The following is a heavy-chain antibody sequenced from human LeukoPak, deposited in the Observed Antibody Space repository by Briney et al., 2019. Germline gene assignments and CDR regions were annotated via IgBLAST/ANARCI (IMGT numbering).Heavy chain of an antibody. Sequence: SETLSLTCTVSGGSISSYYWSWIRQPAGKGLEWIGRIYTSGSTNYNPSLKSRVTMSVDTSKNQFSLKLGSVTAADTAVYYCAAGNPERSLEWLWDAFDIWGQGTMVTVSS. CDR3: AAGNPERSLEWLWDAFDI. CDR1: GGSISSYY. V-gene: IGHV4-4*07. CDR2: IYTSGST. J-gene: IGHJ3*02. D-gene: IGHD3-3*01.